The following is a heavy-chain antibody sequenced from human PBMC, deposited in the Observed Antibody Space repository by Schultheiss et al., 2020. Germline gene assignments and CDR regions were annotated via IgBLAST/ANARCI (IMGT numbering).Heavy chain of an antibody. J-gene: IGHJ6*03. V-gene: IGHV3-21*04. D-gene: IGHD6-6*01. CDR2: ISSSSSYI. Sequence: GGSLRLSCAASGFTFSSYDMHWVRQAPGKGLEWVSSISSSSSYIYYADSVKGRFTISRDNAKNSLYLQMNSLRAEDTAVYYCASSSSRLGYYYMDVWGKGTTVTVSS. CDR3: ASSSSRLGYYYMDV. CDR1: GFTFSSYD.